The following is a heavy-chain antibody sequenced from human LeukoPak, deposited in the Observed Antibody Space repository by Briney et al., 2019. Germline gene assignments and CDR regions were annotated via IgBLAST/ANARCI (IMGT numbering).Heavy chain of an antibody. CDR3: ARDLWGAPDY. Sequence: ASVKVSCKASGYTFTGYYIHWVRQAPGQGLKWMGWINPNSGGTNYAQKFQGRVTMTRDTSISTAYMELSRLRSDDTAVYYCARDLWGAPDYWGQGTLVTVSS. CDR2: INPNSGGT. J-gene: IGHJ4*02. D-gene: IGHD1-26*01. V-gene: IGHV1-2*02. CDR1: GYTFTGYY.